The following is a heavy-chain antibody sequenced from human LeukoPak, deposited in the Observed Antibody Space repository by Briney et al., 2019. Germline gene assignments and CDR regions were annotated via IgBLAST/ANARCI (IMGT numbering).Heavy chain of an antibody. Sequence: PSETLSLTCTVSGESISSYYWSWMRQPPGKGLEWIGYIYYSGTTNYNPSLKSRVTISVDTSKNQFPLKLSSVTAADTAVYYCARGIRQTDYWGQGTLVTVSS. CDR1: GESISSYY. J-gene: IGHJ4*02. CDR2: IYYSGTT. CDR3: ARGIRQTDY. D-gene: IGHD2-21*01. V-gene: IGHV4-59*08.